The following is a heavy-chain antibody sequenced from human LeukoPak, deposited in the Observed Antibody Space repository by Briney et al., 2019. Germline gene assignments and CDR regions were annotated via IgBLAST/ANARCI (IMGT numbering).Heavy chain of an antibody. CDR1: GDSISSSSYY. D-gene: IGHD6-13*01. CDR3: AKPLAAAWDFDL. J-gene: IGHJ2*01. CDR2: IYYSGST. V-gene: IGHV4-39*07. Sequence: PSETLSLTCTVSGDSISSSSYYWGWIRQPPGKGLEWIGSIYYSGSTYYNPSLKSRVTISVDTSKNQFSLKLSSVTAADTVVYYCAKPLAAAWDFDLWGRGTLVTVSS.